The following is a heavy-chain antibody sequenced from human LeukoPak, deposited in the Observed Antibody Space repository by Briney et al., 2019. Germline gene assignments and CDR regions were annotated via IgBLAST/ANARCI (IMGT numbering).Heavy chain of an antibody. CDR3: AGGQRLGY. Sequence: QPGGSLRLSCAASGIAFSGWWMSWVRQAPGKGMEWVANIRQDGSDKNYVDSVKGRFTISRDNAKSSLWLQMNSLRAEDTAVYYCAGGQRLGYWGQGTLVSVSS. CDR1: GIAFSGWW. D-gene: IGHD4-11*01. J-gene: IGHJ4*02. V-gene: IGHV3-7*04. CDR2: IRQDGSDK.